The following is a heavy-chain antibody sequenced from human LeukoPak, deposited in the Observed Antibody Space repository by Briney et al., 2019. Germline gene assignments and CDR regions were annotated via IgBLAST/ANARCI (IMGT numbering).Heavy chain of an antibody. CDR2: ISPNSGGT. CDR1: GYTFTGYY. J-gene: IGHJ5*02. Sequence: ASVKVSCKASGYTFTGYYMHRVRQAPGQGLEWMGRISPNSGGTNYAQKFQGRVTMTRDTSISTAYMELSRLRSDDTAVYYCARAGGGSSNWFDPWGQGTLVTVSS. CDR3: ARAGGGSSNWFDP. D-gene: IGHD2-15*01. V-gene: IGHV1-2*06.